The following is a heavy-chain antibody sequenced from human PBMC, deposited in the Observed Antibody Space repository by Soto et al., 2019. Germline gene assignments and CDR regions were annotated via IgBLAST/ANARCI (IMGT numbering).Heavy chain of an antibody. CDR2: ISSSSSYI. V-gene: IGHV3-21*01. Sequence: EVQLVESGGGLVKPGGSLRLSCAASGFTFSSYSMNWVRQAPGKGLEWVSSISSSSSYIYYADSVKGRFTISRDNAKNSPHLQMISLRAEDTAVYYCSRGAGSSCYNRYAFDIWGQGTMVTVSS. J-gene: IGHJ3*02. CDR1: GFTFSSYS. CDR3: SRGAGSSCYNRYAFDI. D-gene: IGHD6-13*01.